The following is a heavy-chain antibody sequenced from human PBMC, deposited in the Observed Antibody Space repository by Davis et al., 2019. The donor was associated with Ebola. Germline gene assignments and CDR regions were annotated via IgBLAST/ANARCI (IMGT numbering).Heavy chain of an antibody. D-gene: IGHD2-2*01. CDR1: GFTFSSYA. CDR2: ISGSGGST. J-gene: IGHJ4*02. Sequence: GGSLRLSCAASGFTFSSYAMSWVRQAPGKGLEWVSAISGSGGSTYYADSVKGRFTISRDNAKNSLYLQMNSLRAEDTALYYCAKGLGGRRGTSWNFDYWGQGTLVIVSS. CDR3: AKGLGGRRGTSWNFDY. V-gene: IGHV3-23*01.